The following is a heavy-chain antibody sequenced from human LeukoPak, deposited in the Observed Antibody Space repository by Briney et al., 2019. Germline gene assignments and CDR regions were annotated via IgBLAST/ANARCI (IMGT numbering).Heavy chain of an antibody. J-gene: IGHJ5*02. CDR1: GGSISSYY. CDR2: IYTSGST. D-gene: IGHD3-16*01. V-gene: IGHV4-4*07. Sequence: KPSETLSLTCTVSGGSISSYYWSWIRQPAGKGLEWIGRIYTSGSTNYNPSLKSRVTMSVDTSKNQFSLKLSSVTAADTAVYYCARAPEVWGTSWFDPWGQGTLVTVSS. CDR3: ARAPEVWGTSWFDP.